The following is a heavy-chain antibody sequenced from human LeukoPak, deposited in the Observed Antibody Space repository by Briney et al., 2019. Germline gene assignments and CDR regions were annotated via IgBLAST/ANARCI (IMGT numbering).Heavy chain of an antibody. CDR3: ARGWFGEYAFDI. Sequence: ASVRVSCKASRYTFTDNYIHWVRQAPGQGLEWIGWINPNSGVTYYAQNFQGRVTLTRDTSISTAYMELSRLRSDDTAVYYCARGWFGEYAFDIWGQGTMVTVSS. J-gene: IGHJ3*02. CDR2: INPNSGVT. V-gene: IGHV1-2*02. D-gene: IGHD3-10*01. CDR1: RYTFTDNY.